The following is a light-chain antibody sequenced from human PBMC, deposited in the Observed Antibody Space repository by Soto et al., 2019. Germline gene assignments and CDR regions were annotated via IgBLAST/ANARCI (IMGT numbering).Light chain of an antibody. CDR2: EGS. CDR3: CSYAGSSTVV. J-gene: IGLJ2*01. CDR1: SSDVGSYNL. Sequence: QSALTQPASVSGSPGQSITISCTGTSSDVGSYNLVSWYQQHPGKAPKLMIYEGSKRPSGVSNRFSGSKSGNTASLTISGLQAEDEPDYYSCSYAGSSTVVFGGGTKLTVL. V-gene: IGLV2-23*01.